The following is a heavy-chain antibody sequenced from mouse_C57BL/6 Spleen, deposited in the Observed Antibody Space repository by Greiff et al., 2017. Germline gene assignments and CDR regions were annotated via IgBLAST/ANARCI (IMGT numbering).Heavy chain of an antibody. CDR2: IYPGSGST. Sequence: VQLQQPGAELVKPGASVKMSCKASGYTFTSYWITWVKQRPGQGLEWIGDIYPGSGSTNYNEKFKSKATLTVDTSSSPAYMQLSSLTSEDSAVYYCARKIYDGYYYYAMDYWGQGTSVTVSS. D-gene: IGHD2-3*01. V-gene: IGHV1-55*01. CDR1: GYTFTSYW. J-gene: IGHJ4*01. CDR3: ARKIYDGYYYYAMDY.